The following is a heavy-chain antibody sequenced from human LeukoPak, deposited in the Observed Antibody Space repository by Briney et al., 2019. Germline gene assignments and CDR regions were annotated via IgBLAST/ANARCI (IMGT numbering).Heavy chain of an antibody. D-gene: IGHD4-17*01. V-gene: IGHV3-9*01. J-gene: IGHJ4*02. CDR2: ISWNSGSI. Sequence: PGRSLRLSCAASGFTFDDYAMHWVRQAPGKGLEWVSGISWNSGSIGYADSVKGRFTISRDNAKNSLYLQMNSLRAEDTALNYCAKDINYGDGEVYYFDYWGQGTLVTVSS. CDR3: AKDINYGDGEVYYFDY. CDR1: GFTFDDYA.